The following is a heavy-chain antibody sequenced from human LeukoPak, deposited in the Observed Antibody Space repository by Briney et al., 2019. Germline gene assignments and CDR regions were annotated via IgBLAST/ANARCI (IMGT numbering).Heavy chain of an antibody. CDR2: INYRGNT. Sequence: SETLSLTCTVSGDSISSSTYFWGWIRQPPGKGPEWIGSINYRGNTYDNPSLKRRVTTSVDTSKNQFSLKLTSLTAADTAVYYCARGVVPAAIWQNWFDPWGQGTLVTVSS. CDR3: ARGVVPAAIWQNWFDP. V-gene: IGHV4-39*07. J-gene: IGHJ5*02. CDR1: GDSISSSTYF. D-gene: IGHD2-2*01.